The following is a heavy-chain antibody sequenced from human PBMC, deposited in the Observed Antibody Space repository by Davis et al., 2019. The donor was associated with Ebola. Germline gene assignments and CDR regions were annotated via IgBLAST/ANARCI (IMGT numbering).Heavy chain of an antibody. CDR3: ARGSMYYYYGMDV. CDR2: ISGSTGNT. V-gene: IGHV3-23*01. Sequence: GGSLRLSCAASGFTFSSYAMTWVRQAPGKGLEWVSTISGSTGNTHYADSVKGRFTISRDNAKNSLYLQMNSLRDEDTAVYYCARGSMYYYYGMDVWGQGTTVTVSS. J-gene: IGHJ6*02. CDR1: GFTFSSYA.